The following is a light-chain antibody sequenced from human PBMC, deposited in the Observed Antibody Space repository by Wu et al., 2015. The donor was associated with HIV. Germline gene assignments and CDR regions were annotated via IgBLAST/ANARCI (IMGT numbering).Light chain of an antibody. J-gene: IGKJ5*01. V-gene: IGKV3-15*01. CDR3: QQRSNWPPT. CDR1: QIISDN. Sequence: EIVLTQSPATLSVSPGERATLSCRASQIISDNLAWYQQKPGQAPRLLIFGASTRATGLPARFSGSGSGTEFTLTISSVQSEDFAVYYCQQRSNWPPTFGQGTRLEIK. CDR2: GAS.